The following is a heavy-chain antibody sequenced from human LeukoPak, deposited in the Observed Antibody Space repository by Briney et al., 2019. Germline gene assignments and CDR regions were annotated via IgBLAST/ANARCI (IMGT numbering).Heavy chain of an antibody. CDR2: IKQDGSDK. D-gene: IGHD4-17*01. Sequence: GSLRLSCAASGFTFTKYWMTWVRQAPGKGLEWVGNIKQDGSDKNYMDSVKGRFTISRDNTKNSLYLQMNSLRAEDTAVYYCASPLRGYGDYYYYYMDVWGKGTTVTVSS. V-gene: IGHV3-7*01. CDR3: ASPLRGYGDYYYYYMDV. J-gene: IGHJ6*03. CDR1: GFTFTKYW.